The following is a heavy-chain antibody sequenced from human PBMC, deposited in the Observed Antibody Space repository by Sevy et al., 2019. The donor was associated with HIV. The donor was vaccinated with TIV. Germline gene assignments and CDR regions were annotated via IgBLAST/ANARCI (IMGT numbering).Heavy chain of an antibody. CDR3: KTGTNTYYYGMDV. CDR2: IRSKANSYAK. V-gene: IGHV3-73*01. CDR1: GFTFSGSA. Sequence: GGSLRLSCAASGFTFSGSAMHWVRQASGKGLEWVGRIRSKANSYAKAYAASVKGRFTISRDDSKNTAYLQMNSLKTEDTAVYYCKTGTNTYYYGMDVWGQGTTVTVSS. J-gene: IGHJ6*02. D-gene: IGHD1-7*01.